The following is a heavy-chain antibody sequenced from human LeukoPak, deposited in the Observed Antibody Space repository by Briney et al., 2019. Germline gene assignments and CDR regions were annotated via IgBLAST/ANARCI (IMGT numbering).Heavy chain of an antibody. J-gene: IGHJ5*02. CDR3: ARVVVMDWFDP. CDR2: INHSGSN. V-gene: IGHV4-34*01. D-gene: IGHD3-22*01. Sequence: SETLSLTCAVYGGSFSGYYWSWIRQPPGKGLEWIGEINHSGSNNYNPSLKSRVTISVDTSKNQFSLKLSSVTAADTAVYYCARVVVMDWFDPWGQGTLVTVSS. CDR1: GGSFSGYY.